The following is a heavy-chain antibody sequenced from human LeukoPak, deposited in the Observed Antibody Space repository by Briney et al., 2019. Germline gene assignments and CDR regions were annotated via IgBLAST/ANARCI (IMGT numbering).Heavy chain of an antibody. CDR2: ISGSGGST. J-gene: IGHJ4*02. Sequence: GGSLRLSCAASGFTFSSYAMSWVRQAPGKGLEWVSAISGSGGSTYYADSVKGRFTISRDNSKNTLYLQMNSLRAEDTAVYYCAKDYDYIWGSFRQFDYWGQGTLVTVSS. D-gene: IGHD3-16*02. V-gene: IGHV3-23*01. CDR3: AKDYDYIWGSFRQFDY. CDR1: GFTFSSYA.